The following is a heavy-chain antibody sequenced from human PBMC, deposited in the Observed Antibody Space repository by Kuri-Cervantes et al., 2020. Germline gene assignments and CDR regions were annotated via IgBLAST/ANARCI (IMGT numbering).Heavy chain of an antibody. CDR3: TRDIRGRGSGTDLLFDY. CDR1: GFTFSTYG. J-gene: IGHJ4*02. D-gene: IGHD1-1*01. Sequence: GGSLRLSCVASGFTFSTYGMHWVRQAPGKGLEWVAVIWDDGSNKYYADSVKGRFTISRDNSKNTLYLQMNSLRAEDTAVYYCTRDIRGRGSGTDLLFDYWGQGTLVTVSS. CDR2: IWDDGSNK. V-gene: IGHV3-33*01.